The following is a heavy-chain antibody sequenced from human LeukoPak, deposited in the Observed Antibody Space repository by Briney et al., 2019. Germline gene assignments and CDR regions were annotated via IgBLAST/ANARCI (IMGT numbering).Heavy chain of an antibody. CDR2: IHYTGGT. J-gene: IGHJ6*02. CDR3: ARDLEVVSPHGMDV. CDR1: GDSISSGDYY. D-gene: IGHD2-15*01. Sequence: PSETLSLTCTVSGDSISSGDYYWSWIRQPPGKGLEWIGYIHYTGGTNYNPSLKSRITISIDTSKNQFSLKVNSVTAADTAVYYCARDLEVVSPHGMDVWGQGTTVTVSS. V-gene: IGHV4-30-4*01.